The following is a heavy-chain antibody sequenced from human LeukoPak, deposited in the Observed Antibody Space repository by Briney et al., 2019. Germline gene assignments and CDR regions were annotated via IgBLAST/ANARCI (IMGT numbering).Heavy chain of an antibody. Sequence: SETLSLTCAVYGGSFSGYYWGWIRQPPGKGLEWIGEINHSGSTNYNPSLKSRVTISVDTSKNQFSLKLSSVTAADTAVYYCARGRDGAGWFDPWGQGTLVTVSS. D-gene: IGHD1-26*01. CDR2: INHSGST. V-gene: IGHV4-34*01. CDR3: ARGRDGAGWFDP. CDR1: GGSFSGYY. J-gene: IGHJ5*02.